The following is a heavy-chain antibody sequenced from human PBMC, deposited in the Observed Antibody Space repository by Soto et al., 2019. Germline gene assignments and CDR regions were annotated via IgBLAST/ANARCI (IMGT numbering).Heavy chain of an antibody. V-gene: IGHV1-18*01. CDR2: INPYNGNT. J-gene: IGHJ3*02. CDR3: ARRDTFDI. CDR1: GYTFTNYG. Sequence: QVQLVQSGAEVKKPGASVKVSCRASGYTFTNYGINWVRQAPGQGLEWMGWINPYNGNTNYSQKFQGRVTMTTDTFTSTAYMELRSLRSDDTAVYYCARRDTFDIWGQGTMVTVS.